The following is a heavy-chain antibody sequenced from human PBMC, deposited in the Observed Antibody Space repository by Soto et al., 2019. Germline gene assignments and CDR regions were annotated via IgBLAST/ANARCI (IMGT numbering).Heavy chain of an antibody. V-gene: IGHV3-23*01. Sequence: PGGSLRLSCAASGFTFSSYAMSWVRQAPGKGLECVSTISGSGGTTYYADSVKGRFIISRDNSKNTLYLQMNSLRAEDTAVYYCARALPVAKGGFDPWGQGTLVTVSS. D-gene: IGHD2-2*01. CDR3: ARALPVAKGGFDP. J-gene: IGHJ5*02. CDR1: GFTFSSYA. CDR2: ISGSGGTT.